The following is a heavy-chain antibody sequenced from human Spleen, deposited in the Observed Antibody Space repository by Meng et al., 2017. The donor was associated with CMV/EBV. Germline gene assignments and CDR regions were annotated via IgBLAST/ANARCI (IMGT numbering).Heavy chain of an antibody. V-gene: IGHV6-1*01. CDR2: TYYRSKWYS. CDR3: VRDMHSTMYYFDY. J-gene: IGHJ4*02. D-gene: IGHD2-15*01. CDR1: GDSVSSNSAA. Sequence: SQTLSLTCAISGDSVSSNSAAWNWIRQSPSGGLEWLGRTYYRSKWYSDYAVFVKSRITINPDTSKNQFSLQLNSPTPEDTAVYYCVRDMHSTMYYFDYWGQGTLVTVSS.